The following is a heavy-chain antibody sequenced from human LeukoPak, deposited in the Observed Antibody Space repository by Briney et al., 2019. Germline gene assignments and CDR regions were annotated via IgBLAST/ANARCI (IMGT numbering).Heavy chain of an antibody. D-gene: IGHD3-9*01. Sequence: ASVPASSRTSGYTFTDYGISWVRQAPGQGLESMGWISAYNGNTNYLQPFQGRVTMTIDEATNTAYMELKNLRSDDTAVYYCARSPLYYNVLSSQSNWFDHWGQGTLVTVSS. CDR2: ISAYNGNT. CDR3: ARSPLYYNVLSSQSNWFDH. CDR1: GYTFTDYG. V-gene: IGHV1-18*04. J-gene: IGHJ5*02.